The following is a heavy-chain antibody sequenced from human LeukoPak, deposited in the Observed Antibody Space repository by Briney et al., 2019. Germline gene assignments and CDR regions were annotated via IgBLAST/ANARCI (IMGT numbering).Heavy chain of an antibody. CDR1: GYTFTRYY. CDR3: ARDNGIVGATSDY. CDR2: INPNSGGT. Sequence: ASVKVSCKASGYTFTRYYMHWVRQAPGQGLEWMGWINPNSGGTNYAQKFQGRVTMTRDTSISTAYMELSRLRSDDTAVYYCARDNGIVGATSDYWGQGTLVTVSS. J-gene: IGHJ4*02. D-gene: IGHD1-26*01. V-gene: IGHV1-2*02.